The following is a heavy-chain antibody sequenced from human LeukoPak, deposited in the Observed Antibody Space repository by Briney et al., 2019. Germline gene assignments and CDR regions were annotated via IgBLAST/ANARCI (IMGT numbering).Heavy chain of an antibody. CDR3: ARDPSIAARHDAFDI. Sequence: ASVKVSCKASGGTFSSYAISWVRQAPGQGLEWMGRIIPIFGIANYAQKFQGRVTITADKSTSTACMELSSLRSEDTAVYYCARDPSIAARHDAFDIWGQGTMVTVSS. CDR1: GGTFSSYA. CDR2: IIPIFGIA. D-gene: IGHD6-6*01. J-gene: IGHJ3*02. V-gene: IGHV1-69*04.